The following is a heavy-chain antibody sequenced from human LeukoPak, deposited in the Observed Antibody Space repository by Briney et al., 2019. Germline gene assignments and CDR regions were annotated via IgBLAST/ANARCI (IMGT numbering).Heavy chain of an antibody. CDR2: IYYSGST. CDR1: GGSISSSSSY. D-gene: IGHD4-17*01. Sequence: PSETLSLTCTVSGGSISSSSSYWGWIRQPPGKGLEWIGSIYYSGSTNYNPSLKSRVAMSVDTSKNQFSLKLSSVTAADTAVYYCARGRDYGDYQGRADWFDPWGQGTLVTVSS. J-gene: IGHJ5*02. V-gene: IGHV4-39*07. CDR3: ARGRDYGDYQGRADWFDP.